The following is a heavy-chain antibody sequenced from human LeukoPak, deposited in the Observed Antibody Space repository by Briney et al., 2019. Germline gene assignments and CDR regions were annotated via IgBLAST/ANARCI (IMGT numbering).Heavy chain of an antibody. Sequence: GVSLRLSCAASGFTFDTHHMSWVRQAPGKGLEWLSDITGSGGTKHYSDSVTGRFTISRDNSKNTLYLQMDSLRVEDTAVYYCARDQALQLVGDSWGQGTLVSVSS. CDR2: ITGSGGTK. J-gene: IGHJ4*02. V-gene: IGHV3-23*01. D-gene: IGHD6-13*01. CDR3: ARDQALQLVGDS. CDR1: GFTFDTHH.